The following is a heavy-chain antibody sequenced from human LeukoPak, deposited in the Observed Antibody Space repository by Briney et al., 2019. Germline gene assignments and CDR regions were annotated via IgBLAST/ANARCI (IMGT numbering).Heavy chain of an antibody. CDR3: ASGQGTYYYGSGSYYRL. CDR1: GFTFSSYG. D-gene: IGHD3-10*01. CDR2: ISGSGGST. J-gene: IGHJ4*02. V-gene: IGHV3-23*01. Sequence: PGGSLRLSCAASGFTFSSYGMSWVRQAPGKGLEWVSGISGSGGSTYYADSVKGRFTISRDNAKNSLYLQMNSLRAEDTAVYYCASGQGTYYYGSGSYYRLWGQGTLVTVSS.